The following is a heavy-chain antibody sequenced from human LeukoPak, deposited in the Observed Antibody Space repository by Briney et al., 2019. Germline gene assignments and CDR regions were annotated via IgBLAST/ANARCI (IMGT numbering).Heavy chain of an antibody. D-gene: IGHD6-13*01. CDR1: GFTFSSYA. Sequence: GRSLRLSCAASGFTFSSYAMHWVRQAPGKGLEWVAVISYDGSNKYYADSVKGRFTISRDNSKNSLYLQMNSLRAEDTAVYYCARVQQLRYYYYYMDVWGKGTTVTVSS. CDR3: ARVQQLRYYYYYMDV. J-gene: IGHJ6*03. V-gene: IGHV3-30-3*01. CDR2: ISYDGSNK.